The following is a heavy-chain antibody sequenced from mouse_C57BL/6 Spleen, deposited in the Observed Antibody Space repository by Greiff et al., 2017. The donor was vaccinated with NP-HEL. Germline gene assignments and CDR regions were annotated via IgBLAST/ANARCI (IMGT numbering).Heavy chain of an antibody. V-gene: IGHV1-52*01. Sequence: QVQLQQPGAELVRPGSSVKLSCKASGYTFTSYWMHWVKQRPIQGLEWIGNIDPSDSETHYNQKFKDKATLTVDKSSSTAYMQLSSLTSEDSAVYYCAREGLTTNLSFDYWGQGTTLTVSS. J-gene: IGHJ2*01. CDR2: IDPSDSET. CDR1: GYTFTSYW. CDR3: AREGLTTNLSFDY. D-gene: IGHD2-1*01.